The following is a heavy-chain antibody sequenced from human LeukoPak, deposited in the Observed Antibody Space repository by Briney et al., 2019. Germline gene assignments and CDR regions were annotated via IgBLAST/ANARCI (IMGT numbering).Heavy chain of an antibody. D-gene: IGHD3-22*01. CDR1: GGTFSSYA. J-gene: IGHJ6*03. CDR3: ARHQRRYYDSSGYQSPYYYYYMDV. V-gene: IGHV1-69*13. Sequence: SVRVSCKASGGTFSSYAISWVRQAPGQGLEWMGGIIPIFGTANYAQKFQGRVTITADESTSTAYMELSSLRSEDTAVYYCARHQRRYYDSSGYQSPYYYYYMDVWGKGTTVTVSS. CDR2: IIPIFGTA.